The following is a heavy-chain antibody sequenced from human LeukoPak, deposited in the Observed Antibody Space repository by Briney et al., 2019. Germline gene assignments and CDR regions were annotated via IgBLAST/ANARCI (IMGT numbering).Heavy chain of an antibody. CDR1: GYTFTGYY. Sequence: ASVKVSCKASGYTFTGYYMHWVRQAPGQGLEWMGWINPNSGGTNYAQKFQGWVTMTRDTSISTAYMELSRLRSDDTAVYYCARRKVGATYYFDYWGQGTLVTVSS. V-gene: IGHV1-2*04. CDR3: ARRKVGATYYFDY. D-gene: IGHD1-26*01. J-gene: IGHJ4*02. CDR2: INPNSGGT.